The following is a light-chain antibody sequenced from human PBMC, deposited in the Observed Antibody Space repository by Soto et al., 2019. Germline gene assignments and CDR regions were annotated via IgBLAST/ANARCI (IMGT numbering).Light chain of an antibody. J-gene: IGKJ1*01. V-gene: IGKV3-20*01. Sequence: IGLTQAPGTLSLSTGEPATLSCRASQTVNSDYLAWFQQRPGQAPRLLIFATSRRATDIPDRFSGSGSGTDFTLAIRRLEPEDFAVYYCHQFGYSPRTFGQGTKVDI. CDR1: QTVNSDY. CDR3: HQFGYSPRT. CDR2: ATS.